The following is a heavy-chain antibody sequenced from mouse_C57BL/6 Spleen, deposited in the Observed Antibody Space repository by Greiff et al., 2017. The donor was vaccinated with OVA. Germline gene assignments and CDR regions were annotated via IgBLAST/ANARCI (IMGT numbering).Heavy chain of an antibody. D-gene: IGHD2-5*01. Sequence: VQLQQPGAELVKPGASVKMSCKASGYTFTSYWITWVKQRPGQGLEWIGDIYPGSGSTNYNEKFKSKATLTVDTSSSTAYMQLSSLTSEDSAVYSCARDYSNYRRYFDYWGQGTTLTVSS. J-gene: IGHJ2*01. CDR2: IYPGSGST. CDR3: ARDYSNYRRYFDY. V-gene: IGHV1-55*01. CDR1: GYTFTSYW.